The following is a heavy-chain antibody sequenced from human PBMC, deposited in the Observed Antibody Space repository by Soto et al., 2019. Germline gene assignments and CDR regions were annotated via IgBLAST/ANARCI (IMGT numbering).Heavy chain of an antibody. Sequence: ASVKVSCKVSGYTLTELPMHWVRQAPGKGLEWMGGFDPEDGETIYAQKFQGRVTMTEDTSTDTAYMELSSLRSEDTAVYYCATGPPRTPPWFDPWGQGTLVTAPQ. V-gene: IGHV1-24*01. CDR2: FDPEDGET. CDR1: GYTLTELP. J-gene: IGHJ5*02. CDR3: ATGPPRTPPWFDP. D-gene: IGHD2-2*01.